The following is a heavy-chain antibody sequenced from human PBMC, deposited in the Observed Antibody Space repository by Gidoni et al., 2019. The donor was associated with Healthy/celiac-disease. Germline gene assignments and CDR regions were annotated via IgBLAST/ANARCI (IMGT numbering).Heavy chain of an antibody. Sequence: QLQLQESGPGLLKPSETLSLTCTVSGGSISSSSYYWGWIRQPPGKGLEWIGSIYYSGSTYYNPSLKSRVTISVDTSKNQFSLKLSSVTAADTAVYYCARPYSGSYYPLGDDAFDIWGQGTMVTVSS. V-gene: IGHV4-39*01. J-gene: IGHJ3*02. D-gene: IGHD1-26*01. CDR3: ARPYSGSYYPLGDDAFDI. CDR2: IYYSGST. CDR1: GGSISSSSYY.